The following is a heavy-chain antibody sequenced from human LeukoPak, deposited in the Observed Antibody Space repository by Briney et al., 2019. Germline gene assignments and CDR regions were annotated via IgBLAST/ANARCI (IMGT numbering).Heavy chain of an antibody. Sequence: KPGGSLRLSCAASGFTFSNAWMSWVRQAPGKGLEWVGRIKSKTDGGTTDYAAPVKGRFTISRDDSKNTLYVQMNSLKTEDTAVYYCTTEMVWPDIVVVPEAIEYFQNWGQGTLVTVSS. CDR2: IKSKTDGGTT. CDR3: TTEMVWPDIVVVPEAIEYFQN. D-gene: IGHD2-2*01. J-gene: IGHJ1*01. CDR1: GFTFSNAW. V-gene: IGHV3-15*01.